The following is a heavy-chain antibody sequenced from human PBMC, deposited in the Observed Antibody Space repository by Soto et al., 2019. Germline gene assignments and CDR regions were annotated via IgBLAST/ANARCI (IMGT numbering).Heavy chain of an antibody. V-gene: IGHV4-28*01. CDR1: GSSISSSNW. CDR3: ARREIQGPIDY. D-gene: IGHD1-26*01. CDR2: IYYSGTT. J-gene: IGHJ4*02. Sequence: SGTLSLTCAVSGSSISSSNWWGWIRQPPGKGLEWIGYIYYSGTTYYNPSLKSRVTMSVDTSKNQFSLKLTSVTAVDTAVYYCARREIQGPIDYWGQGTLVTVSS.